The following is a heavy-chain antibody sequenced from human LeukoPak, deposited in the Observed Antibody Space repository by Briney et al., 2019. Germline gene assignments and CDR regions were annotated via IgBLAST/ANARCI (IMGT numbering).Heavy chain of an antibody. Sequence: GGSLRLSCAASGFTFSSYAMNWVRQAPGKGLEWVSSISSSSSYIYYADSVKGRFTISRDNAKNSLYLQMNSLRAEDTAVYYCAKDATASPYFHWFDNWGQGTQVIVSS. V-gene: IGHV3-21*04. J-gene: IGHJ4*02. CDR2: ISSSSSYI. CDR1: GFTFSSYA. D-gene: IGHD3-9*01. CDR3: AKDATASPYFHWFDN.